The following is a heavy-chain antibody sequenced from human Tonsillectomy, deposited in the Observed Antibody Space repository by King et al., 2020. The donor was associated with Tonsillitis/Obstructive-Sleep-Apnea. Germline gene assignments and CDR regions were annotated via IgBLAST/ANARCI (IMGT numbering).Heavy chain of an antibody. CDR2: VSAYNGNT. CDR3: ARDLYGYNYVSRADY. J-gene: IGHJ4*02. CDR1: GYTFSSYG. Sequence: QLQLVQSGAEVKKPGASVKVSCKASGYTFSSYGVTWVRQAPGQGLEWMGWVSAYNGNTNYAQKLQGRVAMTTDTFTSTAYMELGSLRSDDTAVYYCARDLYGYNYVSRADYWGQGTLVTVSS. D-gene: IGHD5-24*01. V-gene: IGHV1-18*01.